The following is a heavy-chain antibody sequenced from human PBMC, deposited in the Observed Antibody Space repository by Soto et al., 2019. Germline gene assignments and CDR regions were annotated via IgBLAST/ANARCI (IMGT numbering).Heavy chain of an antibody. V-gene: IGHV1-69*13. CDR2: IIPMYGTP. CDR1: GGTFSYYT. CDR3: ARSDIVIAPAASGVYYYALDV. Sequence: SVKVSCKASGGTFSYYTITRVRQTPGQGLEWMGGIIPMYGTPNHAQKFQGRVTITANESTSTVYMGLSSLRSEDTAVYYCARSDIVIAPAASGVYYYALDVWGQGTTVTV. J-gene: IGHJ6*02. D-gene: IGHD2-2*01.